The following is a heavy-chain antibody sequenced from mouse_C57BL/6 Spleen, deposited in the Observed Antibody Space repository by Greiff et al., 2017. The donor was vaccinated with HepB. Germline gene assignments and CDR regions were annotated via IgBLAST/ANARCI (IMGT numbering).Heavy chain of an antibody. D-gene: IGHD2-5*01. V-gene: IGHV1-64*01. Sequence: QVQLQQPGAELVKPGASVKLSCKASGYTFTSYWMHWVKQRPGQGLEWIGMIHPNSGSTNYNEKFKSKATLTVDKSSSTAYMQLSSLTSEDSAVYYCARTSNYGNAMDYWGQGTSVTVSS. CDR3: ARTSNYGNAMDY. J-gene: IGHJ4*01. CDR2: IHPNSGST. CDR1: GYTFTSYW.